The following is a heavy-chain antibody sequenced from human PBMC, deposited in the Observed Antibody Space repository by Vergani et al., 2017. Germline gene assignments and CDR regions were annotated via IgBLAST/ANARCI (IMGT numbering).Heavy chain of an antibody. V-gene: IGHV4-31*03. CDR2: IYYSGST. CDR3: ARGAFFMTTVFLWFDP. J-gene: IGHJ5*02. Sequence: QVQLQESGPGLVKPSQTLSLTCTVSGGSISSGGYYWSWIRQHPGKGLEWIGYIYYSGSTYYNPSLKSRVTISVDTSKNQFSLKLSSVTAADTAVYYCARGAFFMTTVFLWFDPWGQGTLVTVSS. D-gene: IGHD4-11*01. CDR1: GGSISSGGYY.